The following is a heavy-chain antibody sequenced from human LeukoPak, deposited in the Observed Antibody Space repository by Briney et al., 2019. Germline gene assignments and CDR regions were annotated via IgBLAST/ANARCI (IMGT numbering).Heavy chain of an antibody. Sequence: PSETLSLTSTLSGSISSDYWSWIRPPPGQGLGWIGYIYTSGRTNYNPSLKSRVTISVDTSKNQFSLDLSSVTAADTAVYYCARQKCTSNSCLTKNAFDICGQGTMVTVSS. D-gene: IGHD2-2*01. CDR2: IYTSGRT. J-gene: IGHJ3*02. CDR1: GSISSDY. V-gene: IGHV4-4*09. CDR3: ARQKCTSNSCLTKNAFDI.